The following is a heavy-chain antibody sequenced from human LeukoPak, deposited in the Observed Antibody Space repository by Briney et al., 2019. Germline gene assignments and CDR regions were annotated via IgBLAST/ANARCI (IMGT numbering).Heavy chain of an antibody. J-gene: IGHJ4*02. CDR3: ARCDILTGYYYFDY. D-gene: IGHD3-9*01. CDR2: INHSGST. Sequence: KTSETLSLTXAVYGGSFSGYYWSWIRQPPGKGLEWIGEINHSGSTNYNPSLKSRVTISVDTSKNQFSLKLSSVTAADTAVYYCARCDILTGYYYFDYWGQGTLVTVSS. V-gene: IGHV4-34*01. CDR1: GGSFSGYY.